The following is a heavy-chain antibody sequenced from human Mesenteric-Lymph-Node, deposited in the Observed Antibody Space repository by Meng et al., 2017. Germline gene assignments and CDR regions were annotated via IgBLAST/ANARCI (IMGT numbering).Heavy chain of an antibody. J-gene: IGHJ4*02. CDR3: TKYDNRALES. V-gene: IGHV3-7*01. CDR2: IKTDGSET. CDR1: GFTFNLYW. Sequence: GESLKISWAASGFTFNLYWMGWLRQAPGKGLEWVAHIKTDGSETYYADSVKSRFTIARDNAKNSLYLQLSSLGAEDTAVYYCTKYDNRALESWGQGTLVTVSS. D-gene: IGHD1-1*01.